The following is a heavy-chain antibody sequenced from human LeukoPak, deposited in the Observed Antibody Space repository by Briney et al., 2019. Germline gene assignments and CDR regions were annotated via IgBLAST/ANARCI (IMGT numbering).Heavy chain of an antibody. Sequence: PGGSLRLSCAASGFTFSSYSMNWVRQAPGKGLEWVSSTSSSSSYIYYADSVKGRFTISRDNAKKSLFLQMNSLRAEDTAVYYCARATTYDILTGYSDYWGQGTLVTVSS. V-gene: IGHV3-21*01. CDR1: GFTFSSYS. J-gene: IGHJ4*02. CDR3: ARATTYDILTGYSDY. D-gene: IGHD3-9*01. CDR2: TSSSSSYI.